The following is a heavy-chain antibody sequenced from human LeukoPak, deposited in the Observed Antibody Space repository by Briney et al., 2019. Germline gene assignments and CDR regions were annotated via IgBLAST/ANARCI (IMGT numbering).Heavy chain of an antibody. J-gene: IGHJ6*03. D-gene: IGHD3-10*01. CDR1: GFTFSSYA. CDR3: AKDYSYGSGSYSSTYYYMDV. CDR2: IRYDGSNK. V-gene: IGHV3-30*02. Sequence: PGGSLRPSCAASGFTFSSYAMHWVRQAPGKGLEWLAFIRYDGSNKYYADSVKGRFTISRDNSKNTLYLQMNSLRAEDTAVYYCAKDYSYGSGSYSSTYYYMDVWGKGTTVTVSS.